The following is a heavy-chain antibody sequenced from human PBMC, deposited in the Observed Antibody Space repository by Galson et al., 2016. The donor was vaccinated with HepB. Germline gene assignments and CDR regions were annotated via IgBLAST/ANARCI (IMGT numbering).Heavy chain of an antibody. CDR2: ISSTGTT. D-gene: IGHD2-2*01. J-gene: IGHJ4*02. Sequence: TLSLTCTVSGGSIRSTTHYWGWIRQPPGKGLEWIGSISSTGTTFYKPSLNSRVTMSVDTSKNQFSLNLNSVTAADTAVYYCARVKYCSDTTCSGFYWGQGTLVTVSS. CDR1: GGSIRSTTHY. V-gene: IGHV4-39*01. CDR3: ARVKYCSDTTCSGFY.